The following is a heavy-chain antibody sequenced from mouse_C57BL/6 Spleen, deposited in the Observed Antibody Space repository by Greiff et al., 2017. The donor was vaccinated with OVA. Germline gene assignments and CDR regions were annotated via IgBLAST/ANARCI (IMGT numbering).Heavy chain of an antibody. Sequence: VKLVESGAELVRPGASVTLSCKASGYTFTDYEMHWVKQTPVHGLEWIGAIDPETGGTAYNQKFKGKAILTADKSSSTAYMELRSLTSEDSAVYYCTRRSNYWYFDVWGTGTTVTVSS. CDR1: GYTFTDYE. D-gene: IGHD2-5*01. CDR3: TRRSNYWYFDV. CDR2: IDPETGGT. V-gene: IGHV1-15*01. J-gene: IGHJ1*03.